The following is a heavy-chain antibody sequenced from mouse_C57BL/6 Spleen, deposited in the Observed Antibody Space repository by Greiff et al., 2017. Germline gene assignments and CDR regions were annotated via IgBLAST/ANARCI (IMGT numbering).Heavy chain of an antibody. Sequence: VQLQQPGAELVKPGASVKLSCKASGYTFTSYWMQWVKQRPGQGLEWIGEIDPSDSYTNYNQKFKGKATLTVDTSSSTAYMQLSSLTSEDSAVYYCARPALYAMDYWGQGTSVTVSS. CDR2: IDPSDSYT. CDR3: ARPALYAMDY. V-gene: IGHV1-50*01. CDR1: GYTFTSYW. D-gene: IGHD3-1*01. J-gene: IGHJ4*01.